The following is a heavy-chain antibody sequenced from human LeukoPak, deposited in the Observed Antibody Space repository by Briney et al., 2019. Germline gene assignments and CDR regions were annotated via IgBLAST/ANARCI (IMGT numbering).Heavy chain of an antibody. V-gene: IGHV3-15*01. CDR3: TTLKGYYGSGSSH. D-gene: IGHD3-10*01. CDR1: GFTFSNAW. J-gene: IGHJ4*02. CDR2: IKSKTDGGTT. Sequence: GGSLRLSCAASGFTFSNAWMSWVRQAPGKGLEWVGRIKSKTDGGTTDYAAPVKGRFTISRDDSKNTLYLQMNSLKTEDTAVYYCTTLKGYYGSGSSHWGQGTLVTVSS.